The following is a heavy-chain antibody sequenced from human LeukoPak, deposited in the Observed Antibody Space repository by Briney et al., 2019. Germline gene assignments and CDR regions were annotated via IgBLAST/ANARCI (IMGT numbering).Heavy chain of an antibody. CDR1: GGTFSSYA. D-gene: IGHD3-3*01. CDR3: ANKLQFLLAFDI. Sequence: ASVKVSCKASGGTFSSYAISWVRQAPGQGLEWMGGIIPIFGTANYAQKFQGRVTITADESTSTVYMELSSLRSEDTAVYYCANKLQFLLAFDIWGRGTMVTVSS. J-gene: IGHJ3*02. V-gene: IGHV1-69*13. CDR2: IIPIFGTA.